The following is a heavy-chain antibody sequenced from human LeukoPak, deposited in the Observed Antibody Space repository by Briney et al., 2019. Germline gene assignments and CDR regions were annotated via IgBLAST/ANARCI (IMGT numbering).Heavy chain of an antibody. Sequence: GGSLRLSWAASGFTFSDYYMSWIRQAPGKGLEWVSFISSGAASIYYADSVKGRFTNSRDNAKNSLYLQMNSLRAEDTAVYYCARHELLNFYYGMDVWGQGTTVIVS. J-gene: IGHJ6*02. V-gene: IGHV3-11*01. CDR1: GFTFSDYY. CDR3: ARHELLNFYYGMDV. CDR2: ISSGAASI. D-gene: IGHD1-7*01.